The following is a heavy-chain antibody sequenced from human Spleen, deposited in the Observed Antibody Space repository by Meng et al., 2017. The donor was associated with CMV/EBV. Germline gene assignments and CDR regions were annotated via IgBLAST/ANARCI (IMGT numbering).Heavy chain of an antibody. CDR2: IDPHKGGT. D-gene: IGHD3-22*01. J-gene: IGHJ4*02. V-gene: IGHV1-2*02. Sequence: KASGYIVTGYYIHWVRQAPGQGLEWMGWIDPHKGGTKSAQRFQGRVTLTWDTSINTAYMALSRLISDDTAVYYCARGYSDSRAYYHYWGKGKMVTVSS. CDR3: ARGYSDSRAYYHY. CDR1: GYIVTGYY.